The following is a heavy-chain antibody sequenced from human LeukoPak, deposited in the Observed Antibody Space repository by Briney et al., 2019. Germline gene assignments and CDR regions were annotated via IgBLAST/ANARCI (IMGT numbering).Heavy chain of an antibody. V-gene: IGHV4-39*01. Sequence: SETLSLTCTVSGASVSSSDYYWGWIRQPPGMRLEWIGNLYFSGNPYYNPSLNSRVTISVDTSKNQFSLKMRSVTAADTAIYYCARLGSGYPTPDYWGQGTLVTVSS. CDR3: ARLGSGYPTPDY. CDR1: GASVSSSDYY. J-gene: IGHJ4*02. D-gene: IGHD6-19*01. CDR2: LYFSGNP.